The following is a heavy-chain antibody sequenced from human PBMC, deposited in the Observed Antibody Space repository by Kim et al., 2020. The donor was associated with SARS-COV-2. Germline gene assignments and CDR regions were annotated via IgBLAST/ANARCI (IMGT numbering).Heavy chain of an antibody. CDR2: IKSKTDGGTT. D-gene: IGHD3-22*01. J-gene: IGHJ5*02. Sequence: GGSLRLSCAASGFTFSNAWMSWVRQAPGKGLEWVGRIKSKTDGGTTDYAAPVKGRFTISRDDSKNTLYLQMNSLKTEDTAVYYCTTVNDSSGYDWFDPWGQGTLVTVSS. V-gene: IGHV3-15*01. CDR3: TTVNDSSGYDWFDP. CDR1: GFTFSNAW.